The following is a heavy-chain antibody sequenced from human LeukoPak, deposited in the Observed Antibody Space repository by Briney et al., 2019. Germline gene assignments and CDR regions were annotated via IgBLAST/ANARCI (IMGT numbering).Heavy chain of an antibody. V-gene: IGHV3-30*18. CDR1: GFTFSSYG. CDR2: ISYDGSNK. D-gene: IGHD6-19*01. CDR3: AKDGSSGWSRMGSGIWYLDY. Sequence: GGSLRLSCAASGFTFSSYGMHWVRQAPGKGLEWVAVISYDGSNKYYADSVKGRFTISRDNSKNTLYLQMNSLRAEDTAVYYCAKDGSSGWSRMGSGIWYLDYWGQGTLVTVSS. J-gene: IGHJ4*02.